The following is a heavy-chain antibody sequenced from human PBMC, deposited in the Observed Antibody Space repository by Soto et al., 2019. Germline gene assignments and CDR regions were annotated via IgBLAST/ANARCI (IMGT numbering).Heavy chain of an antibody. D-gene: IGHD3-10*01. Sequence: EVQLLESGGGLVQPGGSLRLSCAASGFTFSSYAMSWVRQAPGKGLEWVSAISGSGGSTYYADSVKGRFTISRDNSKNTLYMQMNSLRAEDTAVYYCAKVLWPGESTMVGGVDIPAVAPCDYWGQGTLVTVSS. CDR1: GFTFSSYA. CDR2: ISGSGGST. J-gene: IGHJ4*02. CDR3: AKVLWPGESTMVGGVDIPAVAPCDY. V-gene: IGHV3-23*01.